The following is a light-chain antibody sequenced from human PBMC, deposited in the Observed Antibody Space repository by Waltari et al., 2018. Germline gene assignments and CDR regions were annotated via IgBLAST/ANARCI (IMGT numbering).Light chain of an antibody. CDR1: QSISSSY. Sequence: EIVLTQSPGTLSLSPGERATLSCRASQSISSSYLAWYQQKPGQAPRLLIYDASSMATGIPDRFSGSGSATDFTLTISRLEPEDFAVYYCHQYGSPFGQGTKVEIK. CDR3: HQYGSP. J-gene: IGKJ1*01. CDR2: DAS. V-gene: IGKV3-20*01.